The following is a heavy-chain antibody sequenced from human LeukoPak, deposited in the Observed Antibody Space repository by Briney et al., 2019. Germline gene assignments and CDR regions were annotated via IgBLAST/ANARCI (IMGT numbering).Heavy chain of an antibody. CDR2: FDPEDGET. CDR3: ATDHCSSTSCYDWNNWFDP. Sequence: GASVKVSCKVSGYTLTELSMHWMRQAPGKGLEWMGGFDPEDGETIYAQKFQGRVTMTEDTSTDTAYMELSSLRSEDTAVYYCATDHCSSTSCYDWNNWFDPWGQGTLVTVSS. D-gene: IGHD2-2*01. J-gene: IGHJ5*02. V-gene: IGHV1-24*01. CDR1: GYTLTELS.